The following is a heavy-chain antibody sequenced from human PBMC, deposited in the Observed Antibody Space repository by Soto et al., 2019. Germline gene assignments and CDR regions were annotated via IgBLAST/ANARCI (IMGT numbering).Heavy chain of an antibody. CDR2: IYPGDSDT. CDR3: ARGLRYFDWLLGPYYYYGMDV. CDR1: GYSFTSYW. Sequence: GESLKSSCKGSGYSFTSYWIGWVRQMPGKGLEWMGIIYPGDSDTRYSPSFQGQVTISADKSISTAYLQWSSLKASDTAMYYCARGLRYFDWLLGPYYYYGMDVWGQGTTVTVSS. J-gene: IGHJ6*02. D-gene: IGHD3-9*01. V-gene: IGHV5-51*01.